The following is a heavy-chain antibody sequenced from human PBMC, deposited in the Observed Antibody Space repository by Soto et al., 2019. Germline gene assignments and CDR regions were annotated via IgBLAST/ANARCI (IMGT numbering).Heavy chain of an antibody. CDR1: GYTFTRYG. V-gene: IGHV1-18*01. D-gene: IGHD3-9*01. Sequence: QVQLVQSGAEVKKPGASVKVSCKASGYTFTRYGISWVRQAPGQGLEWMGWISAYNGNTNYAQKLQGRVTMTTDTCTSTAYMELASLRSDDTAVYSCAGDYNRLYYGILTAYRLFDYWGQGTLVTVTP. CDR3: AGDYNRLYYGILTAYRLFDY. CDR2: ISAYNGNT. J-gene: IGHJ4*02.